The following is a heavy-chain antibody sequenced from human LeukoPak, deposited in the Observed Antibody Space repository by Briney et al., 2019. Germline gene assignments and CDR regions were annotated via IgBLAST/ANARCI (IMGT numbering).Heavy chain of an antibody. V-gene: IGHV3-21*01. Sequence: GGSLRLSCVASGFTFSSYSMNWVRQAPGKGLEWVSSISSSSSYIYYADSVKGRFTISRDNAKNSLYLQMNSLRAEDTAVYYCARDGSQAWLFDFDYWGQGTLVTVSS. J-gene: IGHJ4*02. CDR1: GFTFSSYS. CDR2: ISSSSSYI. D-gene: IGHD3-22*01. CDR3: ARDGSQAWLFDFDY.